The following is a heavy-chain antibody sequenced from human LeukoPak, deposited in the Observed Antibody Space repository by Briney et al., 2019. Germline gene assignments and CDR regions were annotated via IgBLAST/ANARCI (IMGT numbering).Heavy chain of an antibody. J-gene: IGHJ6*03. Sequence: NPGGSLRLSCAASGFTFSSYSMNWVRQAPGKGLEWVSSISSSSSYIYYADSVKGRFTISRDNAKNSLYLQMNSLRAEDTAVYYCAREGGEYSSSSSYYYYMDVWGKGTTVTVSS. CDR1: GFTFSSYS. V-gene: IGHV3-21*01. CDR2: ISSSSSYI. D-gene: IGHD6-6*01. CDR3: AREGGEYSSSSSYYYYMDV.